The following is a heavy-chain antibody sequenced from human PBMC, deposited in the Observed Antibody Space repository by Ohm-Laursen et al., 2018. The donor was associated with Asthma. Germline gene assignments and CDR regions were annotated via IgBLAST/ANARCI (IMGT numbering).Heavy chain of an antibody. CDR2: ISANSGNT. V-gene: IGHV1-18*01. J-gene: IGHJ3*02. CDR1: GFTFTNFG. Sequence: SVKVSCKASGFTFTNFGFTWVRQAPGQGLEWLGWISANSGNTGYAQMLQGRVTLTTDTSTSTVYLELRSLRSDDTALYYCARDLWSVAVPHDAYDIWGQGTMVTVSS. CDR3: ARDLWSVAVPHDAYDI. D-gene: IGHD2-21*01.